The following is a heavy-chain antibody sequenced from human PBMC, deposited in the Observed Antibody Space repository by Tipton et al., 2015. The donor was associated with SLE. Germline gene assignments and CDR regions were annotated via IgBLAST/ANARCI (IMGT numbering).Heavy chain of an antibody. Sequence: LRLSCTVSGGSISSYYWSWIRQPPGKGLEWIGYIYYSGSTNYNPSLKSRVTISVDTSKNQFSLKLSSVTTADTAVYYCARAPGIAAAGFDYWGQGTLLTVSS. CDR2: IYYSGST. J-gene: IGHJ4*02. CDR1: GGSISSYY. D-gene: IGHD6-13*01. CDR3: ARAPGIAAAGFDY. V-gene: IGHV4-59*01.